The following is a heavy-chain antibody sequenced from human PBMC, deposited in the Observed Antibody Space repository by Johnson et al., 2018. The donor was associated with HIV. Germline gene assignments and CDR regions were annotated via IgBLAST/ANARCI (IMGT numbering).Heavy chain of an antibody. V-gene: IGHV3-7*05. Sequence: VKLVESGGGLVQPGGSLRLSCVPSGFPLSHYWMSWVRQAPGQGLEWVANIHQDGSARYYVDSVKGRFTISIDNAKKSVYLQMSSLKGEDTAIYYCARKGDAFDVWGQGTKVTVSA. CDR2: IHQDGSAR. CDR1: GFPLSHYW. J-gene: IGHJ3*01. D-gene: IGHD3-10*01. CDR3: ARKGDAFDV.